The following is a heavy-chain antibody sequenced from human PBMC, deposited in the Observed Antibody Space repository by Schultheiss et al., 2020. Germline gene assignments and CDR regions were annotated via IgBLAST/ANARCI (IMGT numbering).Heavy chain of an antibody. CDR1: GGSISGYY. CDR3: ARHVSGAAAGDY. CDR2: VYSGGST. Sequence: SETLSLTCTVSGGSISGYYFSWIRQPAGKGLEWIGRVYSGGSTYYNPSLKSRVTISVDTSKNQFSLKLSSVTAADTAVYYCARHVSGAAAGDYWGQGTLVTVSS. D-gene: IGHD6-13*01. J-gene: IGHJ4*02. V-gene: IGHV4-4*07.